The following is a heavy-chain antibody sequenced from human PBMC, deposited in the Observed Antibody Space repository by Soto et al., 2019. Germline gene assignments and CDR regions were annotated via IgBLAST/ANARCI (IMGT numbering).Heavy chain of an antibody. CDR2: IWYDGSKK. D-gene: IGHD3-3*01. V-gene: IGHV3-33*01. CDR1: GFTFSSFG. Sequence: QVQVVESGGGVVRPGRSLRLSCAASGFTFSSFGMHWVRQAPGKGLEWVSLIWYDGSKKSYGDSVKGRFTISRDNSRNTVYLQMNSLRADDTAVYYCARDASYYSLWRGYYPSRNGMDVWGQGTTVTVSS. CDR3: ARDASYYSLWRGYYPSRNGMDV. J-gene: IGHJ6*02.